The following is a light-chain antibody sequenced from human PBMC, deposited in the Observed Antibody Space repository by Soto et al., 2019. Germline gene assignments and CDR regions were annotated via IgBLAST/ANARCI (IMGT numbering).Light chain of an antibody. CDR2: LEGSGSY. J-gene: IGLJ2*01. V-gene: IGLV4-60*03. CDR1: SEHSTYI. CDR3: ETWDSDTRV. Sequence: QPLLTQSSSASASLGSSVKLTCTLNSEHSTYIIAWHQHQPGKAPRYLMKLEGSGSYNKGSGVPDRFSGSSSGADRYLTISNLQSEDEAAYYCETWDSDTRVFGGGTKLTVL.